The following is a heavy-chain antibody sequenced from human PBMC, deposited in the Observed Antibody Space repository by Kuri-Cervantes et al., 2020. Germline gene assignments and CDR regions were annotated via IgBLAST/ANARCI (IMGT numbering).Heavy chain of an antibody. D-gene: IGHD2-2*02. J-gene: IGHJ4*02. CDR2: IDTDGVT. Sequence: GESLKISCAASGFTFSSYDMHWVRQTTGRGLEWVSGIDTDGVTYSPDSVRGRFIISRENAKSTVYLQMNTLRVEDTAVYYCARDPKDCSSTSCYTYYFDYWGQGTLVTVSS. CDR3: ARDPKDCSSTSCYTYYFDY. V-gene: IGHV3-13*01. CDR1: GFTFSSYD.